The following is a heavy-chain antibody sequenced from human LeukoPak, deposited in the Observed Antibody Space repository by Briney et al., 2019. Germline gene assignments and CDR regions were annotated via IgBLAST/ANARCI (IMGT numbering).Heavy chain of an antibody. CDR1: GFAFSSRI. Sequence: GGSLRLSCAASGFAFSSRIMSWVRQAPGEGLEWVSSISSSGGSTNYRDSVKGRFTISRDNSKNTLYLQMNSLRVEDTAAYYCAHMTGFDYWGQGSLVAVSS. J-gene: IGHJ4*02. D-gene: IGHD3-9*01. V-gene: IGHV3-23*01. CDR3: AHMTGFDY. CDR2: ISSSGGST.